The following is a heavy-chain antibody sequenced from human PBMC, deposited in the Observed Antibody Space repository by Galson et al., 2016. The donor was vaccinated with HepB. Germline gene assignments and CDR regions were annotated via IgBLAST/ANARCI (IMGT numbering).Heavy chain of an antibody. V-gene: IGHV4-4*02. CDR1: GGSINSSDW. Sequence: SETLSLTCAVSGGSINSSDWWSWVRQVPGEGLEWIGEIYETGTANHNPSLTRRLTMSVDKSKNQFSLNLSDVTAADTAIYYCARVTLGPTRAKFDSWGQGTLVTVSS. CDR3: ARVTLGPTRAKFDS. CDR2: IYETGTA. J-gene: IGHJ4*02. D-gene: IGHD1-26*01.